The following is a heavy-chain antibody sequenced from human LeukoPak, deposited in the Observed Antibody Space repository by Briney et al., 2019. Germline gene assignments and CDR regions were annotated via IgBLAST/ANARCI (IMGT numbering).Heavy chain of an antibody. J-gene: IGHJ3*02. CDR3: ARGLLRYFDWLLKKDAFDI. CDR2: INHSGST. D-gene: IGHD3-9*01. V-gene: IGHV4-34*01. CDR1: GGSFSGYY. Sequence: SETLSLTCAVYGGSFSGYYWSWIRQPPGKGREGIGEINHSGSTNYNPSLKSRATISVDTSKNQLSQKLSSVTAADTAVYYCARGLLRYFDWLLKKDAFDIWGQGTMVTVSS.